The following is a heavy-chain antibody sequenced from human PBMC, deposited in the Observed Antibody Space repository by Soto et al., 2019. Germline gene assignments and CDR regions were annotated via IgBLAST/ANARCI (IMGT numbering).Heavy chain of an antibody. Sequence: PSETLSLTCTVSGGSISSSSYYWGWIRQPPGKGLEWIGSIYYSGSTYYNPSLKSRVAISVDTSKNQFSLKLSSVTAADTAVYYCARQGDFPIVVVGFLLWGQGTMVTVSS. CDR1: GGSISSSSYY. D-gene: IGHD3-22*01. V-gene: IGHV4-39*01. J-gene: IGHJ3*01. CDR3: ARQGDFPIVVVGFLL. CDR2: IYYSGST.